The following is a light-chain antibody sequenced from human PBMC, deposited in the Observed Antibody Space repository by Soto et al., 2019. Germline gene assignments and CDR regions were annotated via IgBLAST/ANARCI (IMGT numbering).Light chain of an antibody. CDR1: QSVSSSY. V-gene: IGKV3-20*01. Sequence: EIVLTQSPGTLSLSPGERATLSCRASQSVSSSYLAWYQQKPGQAPRLLIYGASSRATGIPDRFSGSGSGTDFTLTISRLEPEGGAVYYCQQYGSSHTFGQGTKVDIK. CDR2: GAS. J-gene: IGKJ1*01. CDR3: QQYGSSHT.